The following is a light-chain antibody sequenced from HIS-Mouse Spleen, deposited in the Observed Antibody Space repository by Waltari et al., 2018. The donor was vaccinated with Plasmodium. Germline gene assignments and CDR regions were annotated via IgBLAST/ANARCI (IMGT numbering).Light chain of an antibody. V-gene: IGLV3-10*01. CDR3: YSTDSSGNHRV. Sequence: SYELTQPPSVSVSPGQTARITCSGDALPKKYAYWYQEKSGQAPVLVIYEDSKRPSGIPWRFSGPSSGSMANLTIGGAQVEDESDYYCYSTDSSGNHRVFGGGTKLTVL. CDR1: ALPKKY. J-gene: IGLJ3*02. CDR2: EDS.